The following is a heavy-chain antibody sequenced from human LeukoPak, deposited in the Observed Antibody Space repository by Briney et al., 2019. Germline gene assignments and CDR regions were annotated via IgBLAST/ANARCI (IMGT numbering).Heavy chain of an antibody. V-gene: IGHV5-51*01. D-gene: IGHD6-19*01. CDR2: IYPGDSNI. CDR3: ARVYSSGWSSDYYGMDV. Sequence: GESLKISCEASGYDFTNYWIGWVRQKPGKGLEWMGIIYPGDSNIIYSSSFQGQMTISADKSISTAYLQWSSLKASDTAMYYCARVYSSGWSSDYYGMDVWGQGTTVTVSS. J-gene: IGHJ6*02. CDR1: GYDFTNYW.